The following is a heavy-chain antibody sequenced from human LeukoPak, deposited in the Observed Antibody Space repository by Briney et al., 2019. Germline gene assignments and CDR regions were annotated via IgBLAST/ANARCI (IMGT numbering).Heavy chain of an antibody. J-gene: IGHJ4*02. V-gene: IGHV1-2*02. D-gene: IGHD3-22*01. Sequence: ASVKVSCKASGYTFTSYYMHWVRQAPGQGLEWMGWINPNSGGTNYAQKFQGRVTMTRDTSISTAYMELSRLRSDDTAVYYCARDPYYDSSGVDYWGQGTLVTVSS. CDR3: ARDPYYDSSGVDY. CDR2: INPNSGGT. CDR1: GYTFTSYY.